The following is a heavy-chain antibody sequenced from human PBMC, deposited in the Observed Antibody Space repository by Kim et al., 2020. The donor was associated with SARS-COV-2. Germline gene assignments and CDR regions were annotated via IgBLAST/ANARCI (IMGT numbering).Heavy chain of an antibody. J-gene: IGHJ4*02. Sequence: GGSLRLSCAASGFTFSDYYMSWIRQAPGKGLEWVSYISSSSSYTNYADSVKGRFTISRDNAKNSLYLQMNSLRAEDTAVYYCARGGTTYPVDYWGQGTLVTASS. V-gene: IGHV3-11*06. D-gene: IGHD3-16*01. CDR3: ARGGTTYPVDY. CDR1: GFTFSDYY. CDR2: ISSSSSYT.